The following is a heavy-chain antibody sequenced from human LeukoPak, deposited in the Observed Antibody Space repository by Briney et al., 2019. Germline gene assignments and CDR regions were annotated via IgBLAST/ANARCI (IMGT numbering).Heavy chain of an antibody. CDR1: GYTLTELS. Sequence: ASVKVSCKVSGYTLTELSMHWVRQAPGKGLEWMGGFDPEDGETIYAQKFQGRVTMTEDTSTDTAYMELSSLRSEDTAVYYCATDTPYITMVRGVIGYYYYMDVWGKGTTVTVSS. CDR2: FDPEDGET. D-gene: IGHD3-10*01. CDR3: ATDTPYITMVRGVIGYYYYMDV. V-gene: IGHV1-24*01. J-gene: IGHJ6*03.